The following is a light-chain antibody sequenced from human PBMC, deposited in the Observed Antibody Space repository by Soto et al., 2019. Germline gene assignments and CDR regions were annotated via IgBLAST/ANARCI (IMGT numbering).Light chain of an antibody. CDR2: DVS. CDR3: NSYTSSTTVI. V-gene: IGLV2-14*03. Sequence: QSALTQPASVSGSPGQSITISCTGSNSDIGNYNYVSWYQQHPGKAPKLMIYDVSNRPSGVSTRFSASKSGNTASLTISGLQAEDEADYYCNSYTSSTTVIFGGGTKLTVL. CDR1: NSDIGNYNY. J-gene: IGLJ2*01.